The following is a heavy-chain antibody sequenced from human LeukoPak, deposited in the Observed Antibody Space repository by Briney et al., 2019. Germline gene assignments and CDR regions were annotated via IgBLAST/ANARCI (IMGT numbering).Heavy chain of an antibody. D-gene: IGHD6-13*01. CDR2: ISSDGSST. J-gene: IGHJ3*02. CDR1: GFTFSSYA. Sequence: GGSLRLSCAASGFTFSSYAMSWVRQAPGKGLVWVSRISSDGSSTSNADSVKGRFTISRDNSRNTLYLQMNSLSAEDTAVYYCARDKMFTAAGYDAFDIWGQGTMVTVSS. V-gene: IGHV3-74*01. CDR3: ARDKMFTAAGYDAFDI.